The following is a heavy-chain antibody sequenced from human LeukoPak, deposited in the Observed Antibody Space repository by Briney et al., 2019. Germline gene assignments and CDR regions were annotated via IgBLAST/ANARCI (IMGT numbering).Heavy chain of an antibody. CDR3: AKDRVVAATLGYFDY. Sequence: GGSLRLSCAASGFTFSSYGMHWVRQAPGKGLEWVAVIWYDGSNKYYADSVKGRFTISRDNSKNTLYLQMSSLRAEDTAVYYCAKDRVVAATLGYFDYWGQGTLVTVSS. V-gene: IGHV3-33*06. CDR2: IWYDGSNK. D-gene: IGHD2-15*01. CDR1: GFTFSSYG. J-gene: IGHJ4*02.